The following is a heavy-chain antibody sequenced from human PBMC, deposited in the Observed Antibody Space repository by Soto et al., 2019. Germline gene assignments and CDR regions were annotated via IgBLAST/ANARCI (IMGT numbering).Heavy chain of an antibody. D-gene: IGHD3-3*01. Sequence: GGSLRLSCAASGFTFSSYGMHWVRQAPGKGLEWVAVISYDGSNKYYADSVKGRFTISRDNSKNTLYLQMNSMRAEDTAVYYCAKDYYDFWSGYYRTPSYYYYYYMDVWGKGTTVTVSS. CDR3: AKDYYDFWSGYYRTPSYYYYYYMDV. V-gene: IGHV3-30*18. J-gene: IGHJ6*03. CDR1: GFTFSSYG. CDR2: ISYDGSNK.